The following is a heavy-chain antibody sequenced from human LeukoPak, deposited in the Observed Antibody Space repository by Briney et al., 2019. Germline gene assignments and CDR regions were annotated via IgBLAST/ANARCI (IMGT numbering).Heavy chain of an antibody. D-gene: IGHD2-15*01. CDR1: GFSFTNAW. V-gene: IGHV3-15*01. J-gene: IGHJ4*02. Sequence: AGSLTLSCAASGFSFTNAWLSWVRQAQGKGLEWVGLIKRKAAGGTTDYAAPVKGRFTISRDDSINTLYVQVNSLKTEDTAVYYCSASLTPYYFDNWGQGTLVTVSS. CDR3: SASLTPYYFDN. CDR2: IKRKAAGGTT.